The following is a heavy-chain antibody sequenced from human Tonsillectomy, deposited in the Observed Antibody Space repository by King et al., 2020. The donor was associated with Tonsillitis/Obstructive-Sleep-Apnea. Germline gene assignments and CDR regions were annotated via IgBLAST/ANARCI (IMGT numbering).Heavy chain of an antibody. J-gene: IGHJ4*02. V-gene: IGHV3-7*04. CDR2: IKQDGSEK. CDR3: ARDDYGGNSNY. CDR1: GFTFCIYW. Sequence: VQLVESGGGLVQPGGSLRLSCVASGFTFCIYWMSWVRQAPGKGLEWVANIKQDGSEKYYVDSVKGRFTISRDNAKNSLYLQMHSLRAEDTAVYYCARDDYGGNSNYWGQGTLVTVSS. D-gene: IGHD4-23*01.